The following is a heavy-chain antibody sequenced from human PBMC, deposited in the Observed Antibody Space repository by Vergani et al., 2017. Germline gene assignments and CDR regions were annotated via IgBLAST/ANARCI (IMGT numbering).Heavy chain of an antibody. J-gene: IGHJ4*02. Sequence: QVQLVQSGAEVKKPGASVTVSCKASGYTFTSYAMHWVRQAPGQRLEWMGWINAGNGNTNYSQKFQGRVTITRDTSASTAYMERSSLRSEDTAVYYCARAYGDYGLEDYWGQGTLVTVSS. CDR3: ARAYGDYGLEDY. D-gene: IGHD4-17*01. CDR1: GYTFTSYA. CDR2: INAGNGNT. V-gene: IGHV1-3*01.